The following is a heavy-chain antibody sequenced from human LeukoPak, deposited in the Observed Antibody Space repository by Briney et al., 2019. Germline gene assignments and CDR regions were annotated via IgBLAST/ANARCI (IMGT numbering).Heavy chain of an antibody. CDR3: ARQARDYYGSGSPLPYYMDV. V-gene: IGHV4-39*01. D-gene: IGHD3-10*01. Sequence: PSETLSLTCTVSGGSISSSSYYWGWIRQPPGKGLEWIGSIYYSGSTYYNPSLKSRVTISVDTSKNQFSLKLSSVTAADTAVYYCARQARDYYGSGSPLPYYMDVWGKGTTVTISS. J-gene: IGHJ6*03. CDR2: IYYSGST. CDR1: GGSISSSSYY.